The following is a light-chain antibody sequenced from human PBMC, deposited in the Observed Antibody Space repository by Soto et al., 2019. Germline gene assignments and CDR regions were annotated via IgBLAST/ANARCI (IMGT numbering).Light chain of an antibody. V-gene: IGKV3-15*01. CDR3: QQYYHWYSIS. Sequence: EILMTQPPVTLSVSPGQISSLSCRASQNVGRKVVWYQQKPGQAPRVLIYDTSTRATGVPARISGSGSGTEFTLTISSLKSEDTAVYYCQQYYHWYSISFGQGTRLEIK. CDR1: QNVGRK. J-gene: IGKJ5*01. CDR2: DTS.